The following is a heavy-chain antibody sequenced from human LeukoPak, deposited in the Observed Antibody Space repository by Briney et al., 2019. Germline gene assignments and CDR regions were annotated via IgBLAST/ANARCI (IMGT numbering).Heavy chain of an antibody. V-gene: IGHV1-2*02. CDR2: INPKSGGI. CDR1: GYTFTGYY. J-gene: IGHJ5*02. Sequence: ASVKVSCKASGYTFTGYYMHWVRQAPGQGLEWMGWINPKSGGINYAQKFQGRVTMTRDTSITTAYMELSSLTSDDTAVYYCATVERGYCSSINCYGWFDPWGQGTLVTVSS. CDR3: ATVERGYCSSINCYGWFDP. D-gene: IGHD2-2*01.